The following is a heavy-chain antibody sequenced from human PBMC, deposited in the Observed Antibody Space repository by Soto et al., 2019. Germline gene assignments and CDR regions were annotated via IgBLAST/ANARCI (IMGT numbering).Heavy chain of an antibody. J-gene: IGHJ4*02. V-gene: IGHV3-21*01. CDR3: AREYCSSTSCRYKARYFDY. Sequence: GGSLRLSCAASGFTFSSYSMNWVRQAPGKGLEWVSSISSSSSYIYYADSVKGRFTISRDNAKNSLYLQMNSLRAEDTAVYYCAREYCSSTSCRYKARYFDYWGQGTLVTVSS. CDR1: GFTFSSYS. D-gene: IGHD2-2*01. CDR2: ISSSSSYI.